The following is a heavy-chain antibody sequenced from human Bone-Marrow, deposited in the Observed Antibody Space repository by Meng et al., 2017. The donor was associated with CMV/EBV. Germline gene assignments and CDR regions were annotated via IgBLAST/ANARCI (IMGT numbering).Heavy chain of an antibody. V-gene: IGHV4-34*01. D-gene: IGHD6-19*01. Sequence: QVQPQQWGAGCCKPSEPRSLTCAVYGGSFSGYYWSWIRQPPGKGLEWIGEINHSGSTNYNPSLKSRVTISVDTSKNQFSLKLSSVTAADTAVYYCARGGWSSSGRKGLGRPWYYWGQGTLVTVSS. CDR3: ARGGWSSSGRKGLGRPWYY. J-gene: IGHJ4*02. CDR1: GGSFSGYY. CDR2: INHSGST.